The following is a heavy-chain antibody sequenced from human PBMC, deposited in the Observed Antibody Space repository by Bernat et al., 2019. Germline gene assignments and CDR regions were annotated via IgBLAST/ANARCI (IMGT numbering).Heavy chain of an antibody. CDR1: GFTFSNAW. CDR3: TTASDGEIRELDSSGWYGVAFDI. Sequence: EVQLVESGGGLVKPGGSLRLSCAASGFTFSNAWMNWVRQAPGKGLEWVGRIKSKTDGGTTDYAAPVKGRFTISRDDSKNTLYLQMNSLKTEDTAVYYCTTASDGEIRELDSSGWYGVAFDIWGQGTMVTVSS. V-gene: IGHV3-15*07. D-gene: IGHD6-19*01. CDR2: IKSKTDGGTT. J-gene: IGHJ3*02.